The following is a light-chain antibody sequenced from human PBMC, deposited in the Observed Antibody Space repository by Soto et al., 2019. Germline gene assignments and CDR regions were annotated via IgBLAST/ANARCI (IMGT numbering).Light chain of an antibody. J-gene: IGKJ4*01. CDR3: QQYGSSPVLT. CDR2: GAS. V-gene: IGKV3-20*01. CDR1: QSVRSNY. Sequence: EIVLTQSPGTLSLSPGERATLSCRASQSVRSNYLSWYQQKPGQAPRLLISGASSRATGIPDRFSGSESGTDFTLTISRLQPEDFAVYFCQQYGSSPVLTFGGGTKVEIK.